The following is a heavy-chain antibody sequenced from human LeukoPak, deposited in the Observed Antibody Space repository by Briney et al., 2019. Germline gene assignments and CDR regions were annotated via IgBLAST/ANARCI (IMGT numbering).Heavy chain of an antibody. D-gene: IGHD6-6*01. CDR3: ARGLGRSSSYLDY. CDR2: INHSGST. CDR1: GGAFSGYY. Sequence: SETLSLTCAVYGGAFSGYYWSWIRQPPGKGLEWIGEINHSGSTNYNPSLKSRVTISVDTSKNQFSLKLCSVTAADTAVYYCARGLGRSSSYLDYWGQGTLVTVSS. V-gene: IGHV4-34*01. J-gene: IGHJ4*02.